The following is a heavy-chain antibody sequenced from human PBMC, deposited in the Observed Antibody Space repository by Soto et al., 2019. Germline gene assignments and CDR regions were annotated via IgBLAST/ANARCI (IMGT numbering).Heavy chain of an antibody. D-gene: IGHD2-2*01. Sequence: GGSLRLSSGASGFSLSSYWMHWVRQAPGKGPVWVSRINTDGSSISYADSVKGRFTISRDNAKNTLFLQMSSLRAEDTAIYYSARGFSNEVHFDVWGQVTVVTVSS. CDR2: INTDGSSI. V-gene: IGHV3-74*01. CDR1: GFSLSSYW. J-gene: IGHJ3*01. CDR3: ARGFSNEVHFDV.